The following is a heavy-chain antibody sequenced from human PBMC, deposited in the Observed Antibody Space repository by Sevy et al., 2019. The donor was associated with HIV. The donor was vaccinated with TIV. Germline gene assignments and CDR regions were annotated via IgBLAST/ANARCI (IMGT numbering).Heavy chain of an antibody. CDR1: GGSISSYY. V-gene: IGHV4-4*07. Sequence: SETLSLTCTVSGGSISSYYWSWIRQPAGKGLEWIGRIYTSGSTNYDPSLKSRVTMSVDTSKNQFSLKLSSVTAADTAVYYCARDGGATKAQTFDYRGQGTLVTVSS. J-gene: IGHJ4*02. CDR2: IYTSGST. CDR3: ARDGGATKAQTFDY. D-gene: IGHD1-26*01.